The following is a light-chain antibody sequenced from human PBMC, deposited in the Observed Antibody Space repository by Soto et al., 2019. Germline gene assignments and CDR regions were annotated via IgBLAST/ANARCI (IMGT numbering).Light chain of an antibody. CDR3: CSYAGSYTWV. CDR1: SSDVGGYNY. J-gene: IGLJ3*02. Sequence: QSVLTQPRSVSGSPGQSVTISCTGTSSDVGGYNYVSWYQQHPGKAPKLMIYDVSKRPSGVPDRFSGSTSGNTASLTISGLQAEDEAYYYCCSYAGSYTWVFGGGTKLTVL. V-gene: IGLV2-11*01. CDR2: DVS.